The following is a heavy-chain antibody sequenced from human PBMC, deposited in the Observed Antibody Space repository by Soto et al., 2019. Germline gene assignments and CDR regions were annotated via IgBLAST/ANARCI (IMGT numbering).Heavy chain of an antibody. CDR3: ARARRSYYYGSGTAGDY. CDR1: GGSFSGYY. J-gene: IGHJ4*02. D-gene: IGHD3-10*01. V-gene: IGHV4-34*01. Sequence: QVQLQQWGAGLLKPSETLSLTCAVYGGSFSGYYWSWIRQPPGKGLEWIGEINHSGSTNYNPSLKSRVTISVDTSKNQFSLKLSSVTAADTAVYYCARARRSYYYGSGTAGDYWGQGTLVTVSS. CDR2: INHSGST.